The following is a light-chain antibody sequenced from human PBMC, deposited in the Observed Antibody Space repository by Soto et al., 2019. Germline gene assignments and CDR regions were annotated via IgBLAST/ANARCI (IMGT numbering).Light chain of an antibody. J-gene: IGLJ1*01. V-gene: IGLV2-8*01. CDR3: CSYRSGSSPYYV. CDR2: EVS. CDR1: SSDIGGYDY. Sequence: QSALTQPPSASGSPGQSVTISCTGTSSDIGGYDYVSWYQQHPGKAPKLIIYEVSKRPSGVPDRFSGSKSGNTASLTVSGLQAEDEADYYCCSYRSGSSPYYVFGTGTKLTVL.